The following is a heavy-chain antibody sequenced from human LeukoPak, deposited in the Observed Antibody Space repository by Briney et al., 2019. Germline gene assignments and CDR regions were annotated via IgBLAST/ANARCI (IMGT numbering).Heavy chain of an antibody. D-gene: IGHD6-13*01. CDR1: GFTFSSYG. CDR3: AKDEEYGSSWTHLDY. V-gene: IGHV3-30*18. Sequence: GGSLRLSCAASGFTFSSYGMHWVRQAPGKGLEWVAVISYDGSDKYCADSVKGRFTISRDNSKNTLYLQMNSLRAEDTAVYYCAKDEEYGSSWTHLDYWGQGTLVTVSS. J-gene: IGHJ4*02. CDR2: ISYDGSDK.